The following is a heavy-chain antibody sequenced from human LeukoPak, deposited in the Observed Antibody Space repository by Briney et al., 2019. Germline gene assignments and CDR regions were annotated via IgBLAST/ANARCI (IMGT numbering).Heavy chain of an antibody. Sequence: SETLSLTCTVSGYSISSGYYWGWIRQPPGKGLEWIGSIYHSGSTYYNPSLKSRVTISVDTFKNQFSLKLSSVTAADTAVYYCARAPLRVGATFDYWGQGTLVTVSS. CDR2: IYHSGST. CDR3: ARAPLRVGATFDY. J-gene: IGHJ4*02. D-gene: IGHD1-26*01. CDR1: GYSISSGYY. V-gene: IGHV4-38-2*02.